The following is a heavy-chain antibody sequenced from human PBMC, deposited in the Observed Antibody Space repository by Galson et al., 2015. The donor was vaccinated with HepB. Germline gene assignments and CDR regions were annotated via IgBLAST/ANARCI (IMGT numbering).Heavy chain of an antibody. J-gene: IGHJ4*02. CDR1: GYSFTSYW. D-gene: IGHD3-10*01. CDR2: IYPGDSDT. V-gene: IGHV5-51*01. CDR3: ARPGGPPRDYYGSGSYFAYYFDY. Sequence: QSGAEVKKPGESLKISCKGSGYSFTSYWIGWERQMPGKGLEWMGIIYPGDSDTRYSPSFQGQVTISADKSISTAYLQWSSLKASDTAMYYCARPGGPPRDYYGSGSYFAYYFDYWGQGTLVTVSS.